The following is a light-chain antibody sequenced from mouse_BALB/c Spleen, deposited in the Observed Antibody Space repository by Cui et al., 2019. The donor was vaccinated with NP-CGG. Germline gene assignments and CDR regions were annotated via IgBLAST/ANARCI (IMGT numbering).Light chain of an antibody. V-gene: IGLV1*01. CDR3: ALWYSNHWV. Sequence: QAVLTQESPLTTSPGETVTLTCRSSTGAVTTGNYANWVQERPDHLFTGLIGGTNNRAPGVPARFSGSLLGDKAALTITGAQTEDESIYFCALWYSNHWVFGGGTKLTVL. J-gene: IGLJ1*01. CDR2: GTN. CDR1: TGAVTTGNY.